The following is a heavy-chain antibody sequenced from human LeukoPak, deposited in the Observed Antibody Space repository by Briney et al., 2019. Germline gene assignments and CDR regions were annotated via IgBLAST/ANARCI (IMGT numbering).Heavy chain of an antibody. V-gene: IGHV1-8*01. CDR1: GYTFTSYD. Sequence: ASVKVSFKASGYTFTSYDINWVRQATGQGLEWMGWMNPNSGNTGYAQKFQGRVTMTRNTSISTAYMELSSLRSEDTAVYYCARARDGYNSADYWGQGTLVTVSS. D-gene: IGHD5-24*01. CDR2: MNPNSGNT. J-gene: IGHJ4*02. CDR3: ARARDGYNSADY.